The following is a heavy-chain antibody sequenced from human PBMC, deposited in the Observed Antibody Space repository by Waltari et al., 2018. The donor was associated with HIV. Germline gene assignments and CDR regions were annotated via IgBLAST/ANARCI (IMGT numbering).Heavy chain of an antibody. CDR2: MSYSGST. J-gene: IGHJ5*02. Sequence: QLQLQESGPGLVKSWETLSLTCTVSGGSMTSRSYYWGWIRQPPGKGLEWIGSMSYSGSTYNNASLRSRLTISVDTSKNQFSLKLTSVTAADTAMYYCARSFSGYSNYFDPWGQGTLVTVSS. V-gene: IGHV4-39*01. CDR1: GGSMTSRSYY. D-gene: IGHD4-4*01. CDR3: ARSFSGYSNYFDP.